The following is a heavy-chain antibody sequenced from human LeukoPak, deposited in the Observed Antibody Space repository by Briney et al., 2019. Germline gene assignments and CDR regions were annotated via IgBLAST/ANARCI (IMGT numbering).Heavy chain of an antibody. D-gene: IGHD1-26*01. Sequence: SQTLSLTCAISGDSVSSNSAAWNWIRQSPSRGLEWLGRTYYRSKWYNDYAVSVKSRITINPDTSKNQFSLQPNSVTPEDTAVYYCAKQVGATPYFDYWGQGALVTVSS. CDR2: TYYRSKWYN. CDR3: AKQVGATPYFDY. CDR1: GDSVSSNSAA. J-gene: IGHJ4*02. V-gene: IGHV6-1*01.